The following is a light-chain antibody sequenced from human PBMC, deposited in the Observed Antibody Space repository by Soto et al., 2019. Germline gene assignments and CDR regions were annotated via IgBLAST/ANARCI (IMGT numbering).Light chain of an antibody. CDR3: CSYVSATTYV. Sequence: QSALTQPASVSGSPGQSITISFSGTSSNIGGYNVVSWYQQHPGKAPKVIVYEGIKRPSGVSDRFSGSTSGSTASRTISGVQPEDEAEYYCCSYVSATTYVFGSGTKLPVL. V-gene: IGLV2-23*01. CDR1: SSNIGGYNV. J-gene: IGLJ1*01. CDR2: EGI.